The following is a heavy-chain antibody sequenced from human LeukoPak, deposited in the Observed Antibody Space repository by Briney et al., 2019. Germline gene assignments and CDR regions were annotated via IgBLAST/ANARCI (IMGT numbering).Heavy chain of an antibody. V-gene: IGHV4-59*01. CDR2: IYYSGST. CDR1: GGSISSYY. D-gene: IGHD1-7*01. J-gene: IGHJ4*02. CDR3: ARANYAVIDY. Sequence: SETLSLTCTASGGSISSYYWSWIRQPPGKGLEWIGYIYYSGSTNYNPSLKSRVTISVDTSKNQFSLKLSSVTAADTAVYYCARANYAVIDYWGQGTLVTVSS.